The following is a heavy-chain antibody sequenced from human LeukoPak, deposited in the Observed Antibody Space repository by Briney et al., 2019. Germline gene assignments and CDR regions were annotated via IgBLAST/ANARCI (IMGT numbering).Heavy chain of an antibody. CDR1: GYTFTSYG. J-gene: IGHJ4*02. CDR3: ARDWGNYDILTGYYPCDY. Sequence: ASVKVSCKASGYTFTSYGISWVRQAPGRGLEWMGWISAYNGNTNYAQKLQGRVTMTTDTSTSTAYMELRSLRSDDTAVYYCARDWGNYDILTGYYPCDYWGQGTLVTVSS. D-gene: IGHD3-9*01. V-gene: IGHV1-18*01. CDR2: ISAYNGNT.